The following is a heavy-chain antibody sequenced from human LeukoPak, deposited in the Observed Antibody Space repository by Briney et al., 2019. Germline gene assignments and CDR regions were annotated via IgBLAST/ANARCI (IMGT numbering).Heavy chain of an antibody. CDR2: ISSSSSYI. Sequence: PGGSLRLSCAASGFTFSSYSMNWVRQAPGKGLEWVSSISSSSSYIYYADSVKGRFTISRDNAKNSLYLQMNSLRAEDTAVYYCARASIDDDDAFDIWGQGTMVTVSS. D-gene: IGHD1-1*01. J-gene: IGHJ3*02. CDR1: GFTFSSYS. CDR3: ARASIDDDDAFDI. V-gene: IGHV3-21*01.